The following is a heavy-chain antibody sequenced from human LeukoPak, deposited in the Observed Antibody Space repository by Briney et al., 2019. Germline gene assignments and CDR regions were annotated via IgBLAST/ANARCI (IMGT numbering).Heavy chain of an antibody. CDR2: FDPEDGET. Sequence: ASVKVSCKVSGYTLTELSMHWVRQAPGKGPEWMGGFDPEDGETIYAQKFQGRVTMTEDTSTDTAYMELSSLRSEDTAVYYCATGGFMVRGVIIPHWGQGTLVTVSS. CDR1: GYTLTELS. D-gene: IGHD3-10*01. CDR3: ATGGFMVRGVIIPH. V-gene: IGHV1-24*01. J-gene: IGHJ4*02.